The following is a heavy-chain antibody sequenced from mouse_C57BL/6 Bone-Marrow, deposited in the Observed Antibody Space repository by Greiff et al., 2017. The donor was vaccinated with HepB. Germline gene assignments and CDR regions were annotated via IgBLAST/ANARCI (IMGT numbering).Heavy chain of an antibody. V-gene: IGHV5-17*01. D-gene: IGHD2-4*01. CDR1: GFTFSDYG. Sequence: EVQLKESGGGLVKPGGSLKLSCAASGFTFSDYGMHWVRQAPEKGLEWVAYISSGSSTIYYADTVKGRFTISRDNAKNTLFLQMTSLRSEDTAMYYCARPSIYYEGAMDYWGQGTSVTVSS. J-gene: IGHJ4*01. CDR2: ISSGSSTI. CDR3: ARPSIYYEGAMDY.